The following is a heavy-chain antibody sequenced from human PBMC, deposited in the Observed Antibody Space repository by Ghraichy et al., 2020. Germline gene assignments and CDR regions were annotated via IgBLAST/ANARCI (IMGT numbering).Heavy chain of an antibody. Sequence: ASVKVSCKASGYTFINYGINWVRQAPGQGLEWMGWISGYKGHTNYAEKFQGRVTMTTDTSTRTGYMELRSLRSDDTAVYYCARPALPSLEQQGDAFDIWGQGTMVTVSS. CDR3: ARPALPSLEQQGDAFDI. CDR1: GYTFINYG. J-gene: IGHJ3*02. V-gene: IGHV1-18*01. D-gene: IGHD6-13*01. CDR2: ISGYKGHT.